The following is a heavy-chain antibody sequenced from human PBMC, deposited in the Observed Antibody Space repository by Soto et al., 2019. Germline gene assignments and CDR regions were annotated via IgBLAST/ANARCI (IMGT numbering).Heavy chain of an antibody. V-gene: IGHV3-74*01. CDR2: INYDGSTT. Sequence: PGGSLRLSCAASGFTFSSYWMHWVRQAPGKGLVWVSRINYDGSTTSYADSVKGRFTISRDNARNTLYPQMNGLRAEDTAVYYCARAGTGWYWFDPWGQGTLVTVSS. CDR1: GFTFSSYW. CDR3: ARAGTGWYWFDP. D-gene: IGHD6-19*01. J-gene: IGHJ5*02.